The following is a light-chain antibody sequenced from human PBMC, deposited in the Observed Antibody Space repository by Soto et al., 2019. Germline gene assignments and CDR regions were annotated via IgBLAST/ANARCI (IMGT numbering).Light chain of an antibody. CDR2: GAS. J-gene: IGKJ1*01. CDR1: QSVSSSY. Sequence: EIVLTQSPGTLSLSPGERATLSCRASQSVSSSYLAWYQQKPGQAPRLLIYGASFRATGIPDRFSGSGSGTDFTLTISRLEPEDFAVYYCQQYGSSPGTFGQGTKVEI. V-gene: IGKV3-20*01. CDR3: QQYGSSPGT.